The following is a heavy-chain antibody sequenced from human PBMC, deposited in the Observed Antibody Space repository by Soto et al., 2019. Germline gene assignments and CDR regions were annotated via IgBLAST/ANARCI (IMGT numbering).Heavy chain of an antibody. J-gene: IGHJ6*02. D-gene: IGHD2-8*01. CDR1: GFTFSSYA. V-gene: IGHV3-23*01. Sequence: EVQLLESGGGLVQPGGSLRLSCAASGFTFSSYAMSWVRQAPGKGLEWVSAISGSGGSTYYADSVKGRFTISRDNSKNTLYLQMNSLRAEDTAVYYCAKVPLMGNYYYYGMDVWGQGTTVTVSS. CDR3: AKVPLMGNYYYYGMDV. CDR2: ISGSGGST.